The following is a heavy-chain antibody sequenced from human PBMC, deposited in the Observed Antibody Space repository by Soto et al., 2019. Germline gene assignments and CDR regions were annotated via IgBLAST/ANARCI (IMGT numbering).Heavy chain of an antibody. CDR3: ARGRSRSGGSCWVY. J-gene: IGHJ4*02. D-gene: IGHD2-15*01. CDR2: TNHSGST. CDR1: GGSFSGYY. V-gene: IGHV4-34*01. Sequence: QVQLQQWGAGLLKPSETLSLTCAVYGGSFSGYYWSWIRQPPGKGLEWMGETNHSGSTNYNPSLKRRVTISVATSKNPISLKRSSVTAAETAVYSCARGRSRSGGSCWVYWGQGTLVTVSS.